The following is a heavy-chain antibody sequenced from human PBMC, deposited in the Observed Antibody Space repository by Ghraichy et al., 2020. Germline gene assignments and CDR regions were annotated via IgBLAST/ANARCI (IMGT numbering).Heavy chain of an antibody. D-gene: IGHD4-17*01. CDR1: GGSVSSGSYY. V-gene: IGHV4-61*01. J-gene: IGHJ4*02. CDR2: IYYSGST. CDR3: AKIDLDYGDYSFDY. Sequence: SETLSLTCTVSGGSVSSGSYYWSWIRQPPGKGLEWIGYIYYSGSTNYNPSLKSRVTISVDTSKNQFSLKLSSVTAADTAVYYCAKIDLDYGDYSFDYWDQGTLVTVSS.